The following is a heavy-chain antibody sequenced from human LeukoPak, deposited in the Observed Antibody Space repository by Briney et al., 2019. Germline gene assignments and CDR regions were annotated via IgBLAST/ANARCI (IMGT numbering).Heavy chain of an antibody. CDR2: MNPNSGNT. Sequence: GASVKVSFKASGYTFTSYDINWVRQATGQGLEWMGWMNPNSGNTGYAQKFQGRVTITRNTSISTAYMELSSLRSEDTAVYYCARGGALRRPYYFDYWGQGTLVTVSS. D-gene: IGHD4/OR15-4a*01. CDR3: ARGGALRRPYYFDY. J-gene: IGHJ4*02. V-gene: IGHV1-8*01. CDR1: GYTFTSYD.